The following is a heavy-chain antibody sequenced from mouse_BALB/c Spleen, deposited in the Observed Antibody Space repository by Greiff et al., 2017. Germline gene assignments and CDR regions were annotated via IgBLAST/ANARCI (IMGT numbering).Heavy chain of an antibody. V-gene: IGHV1-5*01. J-gene: IGHJ4*01. CDR1: GYTFTSYW. CDR3: TRGGQRDYAMDY. CDR2: IYPGNSDT. D-gene: IGHD3-3*01. Sequence: EVQLQESGTVLARPGASVKMSCKASGYTFTSYWMHWVKQRPGQGLEWIGAIYPGNSDTSYNQKFKGKAKLTAVTSTSTAYMELSSLTNEDSAVYYCTRGGQRDYAMDYWGQGTSVTVSS.